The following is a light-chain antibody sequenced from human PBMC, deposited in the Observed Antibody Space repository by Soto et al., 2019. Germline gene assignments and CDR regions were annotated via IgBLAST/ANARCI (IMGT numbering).Light chain of an antibody. J-gene: IGLJ1*01. V-gene: IGLV1-44*01. Sequence: QSVLTQASSASGTPGQRVTISCSGSTSNIGSNTVNWHQQLPGTAPQLLIFTNDQRPSWVSDRFSGSKSGTSASLAISGLQSEDEAEYYCAAWDDSLNAYVFGSGTSSPS. CDR3: AAWDDSLNAYV. CDR2: TND. CDR1: TSNIGSNT.